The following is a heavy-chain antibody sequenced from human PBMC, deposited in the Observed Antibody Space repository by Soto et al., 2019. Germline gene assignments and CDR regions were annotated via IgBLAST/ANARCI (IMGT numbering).Heavy chain of an antibody. CDR1: GYTFTSYA. CDR2: INAGNGNT. D-gene: IGHD3-22*01. V-gene: IGHV1-3*01. CDR3: AGVPVPNYYYDSSGYYYFDY. J-gene: IGHJ4*02. Sequence: ASVKVSCKASGYTFTSYAMHWVRQAPGQRLEWMGWINAGNGNTKYSQKFQGRVTITRDTYASTAYMELSSLRSEDTAVYYCAGVPVPNYYYDSSGYYYFDYWGQGTLVTVSS.